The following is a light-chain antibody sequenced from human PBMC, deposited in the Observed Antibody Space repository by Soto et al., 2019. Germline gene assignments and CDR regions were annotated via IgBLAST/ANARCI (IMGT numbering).Light chain of an antibody. CDR1: QSVGSRW. CDR3: QQYYSSRT. CDR2: GGS. V-gene: IGKV3-20*01. Sequence: EIVLTQSPGTVSLSPGERATLSCRASQSVGSRWLAWYQQKPGQAPRVLIYGGSNRATGIPDRFSGSGSGTDFPLTIRRLEPEDFAVYYCQQYYSSRTFGQGTKVEMK. J-gene: IGKJ1*01.